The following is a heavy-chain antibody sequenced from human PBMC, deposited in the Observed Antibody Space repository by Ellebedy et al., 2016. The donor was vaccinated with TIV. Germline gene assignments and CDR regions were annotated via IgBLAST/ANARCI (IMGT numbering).Heavy chain of an antibody. V-gene: IGHV4-59*01. D-gene: IGHD2-15*01. CDR1: GGSISSYY. CDR3: ARDGLRYCSGGSCYQGVDY. Sequence: SETLSLXXTVSGGSISSYYWSWIRQPPGKGLEWIGYIYYSGSTNYNPSLKSRVTISVDTSKNQFSLKLSSVTAADTAVYYCARDGLRYCSGGSCYQGVDYWGQGTLVTVSS. J-gene: IGHJ4*02. CDR2: IYYSGST.